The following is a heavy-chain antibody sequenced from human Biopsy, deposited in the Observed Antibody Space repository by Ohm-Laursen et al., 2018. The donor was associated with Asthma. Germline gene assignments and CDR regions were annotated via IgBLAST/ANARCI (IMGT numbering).Heavy chain of an antibody. J-gene: IGHJ3*01. V-gene: IGHV1-3*04. CDR2: VNTGNGDT. CDR3: ARTYYDFLTGQVKDVFDV. D-gene: IGHD3-9*01. Sequence: SSVKASCKASGYNFISFAIHWVRQAPGQRLEWMGWVNTGNGDTKYSQKFQGRVTITRDTSASTAYMELRSLRSEDTATYYCARTYYDFLTGQVKDVFDVWGQGTMVTVSS. CDR1: GYNFISFA.